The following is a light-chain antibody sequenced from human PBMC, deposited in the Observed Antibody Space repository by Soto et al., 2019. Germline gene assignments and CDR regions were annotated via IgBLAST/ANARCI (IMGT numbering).Light chain of an antibody. J-gene: IGKJ4*01. Sequence: DIVLTRSPDSLAVSXXXXAXXXXXSSHCVLYSANNRNYLAWYQKRLGQPPKLLFYWASTRESGVPDRFSGSGSGTDFTLTISSLQAEDVAVYFCQQYYSAPLTFGGGTKVDIK. CDR3: QQYYSAPLT. CDR1: HCVLYSANNRNY. V-gene: IGKV4-1*01. CDR2: WAS.